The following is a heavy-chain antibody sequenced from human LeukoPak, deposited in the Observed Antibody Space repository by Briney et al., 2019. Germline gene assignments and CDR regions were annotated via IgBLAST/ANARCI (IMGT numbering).Heavy chain of an antibody. J-gene: IGHJ4*02. Sequence: SETLSLTCAVSGGSISSSTWWSWVRQPPGKGLEWIGEIYHSGSTNYNPSLKSRVTISVDKSKNQFSLKLSSVTAADTAVYYCARGGVSSSWSLFLPYYFDYWGQGTLVTVSS. V-gene: IGHV4-4*02. CDR1: GGSISSSTW. D-gene: IGHD6-13*01. CDR3: ARGGVSSSWSLFLPYYFDY. CDR2: IYHSGST.